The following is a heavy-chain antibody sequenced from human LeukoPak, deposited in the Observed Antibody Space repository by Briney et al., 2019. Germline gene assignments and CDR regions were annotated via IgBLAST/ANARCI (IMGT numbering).Heavy chain of an antibody. CDR2: IGVSGGST. V-gene: IGHV3-23*01. J-gene: IGHJ4*02. CDR3: VKDFHY. Sequence: PGGSLRLSCAASGFTFSSFAMSWVRQAPGKGLEWVSGIGVSGGSTYYAASVKGRFTISRGNSKNTLYLQLKSLRAEDTAMYYCVKDFHYRGQGTLVTVSS. CDR1: GFTFSSFA.